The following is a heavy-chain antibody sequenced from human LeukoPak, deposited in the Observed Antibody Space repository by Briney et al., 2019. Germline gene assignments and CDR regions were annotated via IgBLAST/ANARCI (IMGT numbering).Heavy chain of an antibody. Sequence: GGSLRLSCAASGFTFSTFAMIWVRQPPGKGLEWVSSIFPSGGEIHYADSVRGLFTISRDNSKSTLSLQMNSLRAEDTAVYYCARDQLNYYYDSSSHWAFDIWGQGTMVTVSS. CDR3: ARDQLNYYYDSSSHWAFDI. D-gene: IGHD3-22*01. CDR2: IFPSGGEI. V-gene: IGHV3-23*01. J-gene: IGHJ3*02. CDR1: GFTFSTFA.